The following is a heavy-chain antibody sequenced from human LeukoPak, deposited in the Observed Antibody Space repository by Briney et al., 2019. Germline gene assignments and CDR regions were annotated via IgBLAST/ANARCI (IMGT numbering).Heavy chain of an antibody. V-gene: IGHV1-2*02. CDR2: INPNSGGT. CDR3: ARDQHFNTMIVGY. Sequence: ASVKVSCKASGYTFTGYYMHWVRQAAGQGHEWMGWINPNSGGTNYAQKFQGRVTMTRDTSISTAYMELSRLRSDDTAVYYCARDQHFNTMIVGYWGQGTLVTVSS. D-gene: IGHD3-22*01. CDR1: GYTFTGYY. J-gene: IGHJ4*02.